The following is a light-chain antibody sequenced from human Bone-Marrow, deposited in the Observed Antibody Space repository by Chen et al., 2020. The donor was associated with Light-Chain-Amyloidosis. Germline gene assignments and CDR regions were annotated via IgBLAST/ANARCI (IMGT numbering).Light chain of an antibody. CDR2: DVR. CDR3: CSYAGTYTA. CDR1: SRDVGAYNY. J-gene: IGLJ2*01. V-gene: IGLV2-11*01. Sequence: QSALPQPRSVSGRPGQSVTTPCTGTSRDVGAYNYVSWYQHHPGKAPKLMIYDVRKRPSGLPNRFSGSKSGNTASLTISGLQAEDEAAYFCCSYAGTYTAFGGGTKLTVL.